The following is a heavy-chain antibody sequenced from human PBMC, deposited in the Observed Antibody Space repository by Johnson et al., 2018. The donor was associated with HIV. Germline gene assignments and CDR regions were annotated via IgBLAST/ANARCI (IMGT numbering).Heavy chain of an antibody. CDR1: GFIVSSNY. CDR3: ARGITMIPDAFDI. J-gene: IGHJ3*02. Sequence: VQLVESGGGLVQPGGSLRLSCAASGFIVSSNYMSWVRQAPGKGLEWVSVIFSGGSTYYADSVKGRFTISRDNSKNTLYLQMNSLRAEDTAVYYCARGITMIPDAFDIWGQGTMVTVSS. V-gene: IGHV3-66*01. CDR2: IFSGGST. D-gene: IGHD3-22*01.